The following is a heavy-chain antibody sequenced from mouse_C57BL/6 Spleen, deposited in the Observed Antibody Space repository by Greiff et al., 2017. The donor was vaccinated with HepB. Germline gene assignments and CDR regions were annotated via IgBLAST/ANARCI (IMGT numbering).Heavy chain of an antibody. CDR1: GYTFTSYW. Sequence: VQLQQPGAELVKPGASVKLSCKASGYTFTSYWMQWVKQRPGQGLEWIGEIDPSDSYTNYNQKFKGKATLTVDTSSSTAYMQLSSLTSEDSAVYYCARPDRDGYSFWYFDVWGTGTTVTVSS. V-gene: IGHV1-50*01. J-gene: IGHJ1*03. CDR3: ARPDRDGYSFWYFDV. CDR2: IDPSDSYT. D-gene: IGHD2-3*01.